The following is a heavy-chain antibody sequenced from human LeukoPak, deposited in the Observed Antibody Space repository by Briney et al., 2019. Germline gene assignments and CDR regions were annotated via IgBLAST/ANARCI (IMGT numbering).Heavy chain of an antibody. CDR2: ISYSGST. CDR1: GGSISSSSSY. V-gene: IGHV4-61*05. Sequence: PSETLSLTCSVSGGSISSSSSYWGWIRQPPGKGLEWIGCISYSGSTNYNPSLKSRVTISVDTSKNQFSLKLSSVTAADTAMYYCTRGTFYYDSSGSYYYYYYMDVWGKGTTVTISS. CDR3: TRGTFYYDSSGSYYYYYYMDV. J-gene: IGHJ6*03. D-gene: IGHD3-22*01.